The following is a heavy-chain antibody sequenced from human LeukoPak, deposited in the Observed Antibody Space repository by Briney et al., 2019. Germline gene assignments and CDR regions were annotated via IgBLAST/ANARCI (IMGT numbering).Heavy chain of an antibody. D-gene: IGHD3-16*01. CDR3: ASEAGGADVDY. Sequence: GESLQISCKGSGYIFTSYWISWVRQMPRKGLEWMGRIDPSDSYTNYSPSFQGHVTISADKSISTAYLQWSSLKASDTGMYYCASEAGGADVDYWGQGTLVTVSS. V-gene: IGHV5-10-1*01. J-gene: IGHJ4*02. CDR2: IDPSDSYT. CDR1: GYIFTSYW.